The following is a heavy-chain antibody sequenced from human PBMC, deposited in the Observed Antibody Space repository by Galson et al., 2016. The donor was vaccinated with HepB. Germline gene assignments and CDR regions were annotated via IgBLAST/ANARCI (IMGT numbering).Heavy chain of an antibody. CDR3: ARRLGVALDY. CDR2: INHSGST. CDR1: GGSFSGHY. V-gene: IGHV4-34*01. D-gene: IGHD5-12*01. Sequence: SETLSLTCAVYGGSFSGHYWSWLRQPPGKGLEWIGEINHSGSTTYNPSLKSRVTMSVDTSKNQFSLKMNSVTAADTGIYYCARRLGVALDYWGQGTLVTVSS. J-gene: IGHJ4*02.